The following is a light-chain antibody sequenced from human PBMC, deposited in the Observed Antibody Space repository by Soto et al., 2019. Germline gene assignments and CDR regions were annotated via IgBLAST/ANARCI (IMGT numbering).Light chain of an antibody. V-gene: IGLV1-51*01. J-gene: IGLJ3*02. CDR2: DND. CDR3: GTWDNSLSAGWV. CDR1: SSNIGNNY. Sequence: QSVLTQPPSVSAAPGQKVTISCSGSSSNIGNNYVSWFQHLPGTAPKLLIYDNDKRPSGIPDRFSGSKSGTSATLGITGLQTGDEADYYCGTWDNSLSAGWVFGGGTQLTVL.